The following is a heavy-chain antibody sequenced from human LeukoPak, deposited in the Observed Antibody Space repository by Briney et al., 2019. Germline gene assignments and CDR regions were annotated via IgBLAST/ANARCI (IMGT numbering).Heavy chain of an antibody. J-gene: IGHJ2*01. CDR2: ISNSGGST. V-gene: IGHV3-23*01. Sequence: PGGSLRLSCAASGFTFSSYAMNWVRQAPGKGLEWVSGISNSGGSTYYADSVKGRFTISRDNSKNTLYLQMNSLKTEDTAVYYCTTDSPGIWYFDLWGRGTLVTVSS. CDR1: GFTFSSYA. CDR3: TTDSPGIWYFDL. D-gene: IGHD1-26*01.